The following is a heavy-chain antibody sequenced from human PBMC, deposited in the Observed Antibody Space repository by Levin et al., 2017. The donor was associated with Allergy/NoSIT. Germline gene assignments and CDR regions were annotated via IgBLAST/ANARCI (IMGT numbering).Heavy chain of an antibody. CDR2: INPNSGDT. CDR3: AREYGATGYFDL. Sequence: GGSLRLSCKASGYTFTGYYFHWVRQAPGQGLEWMGWINPNSGDTNYAQKFQGRVTMTRDTSIRTAYMELNSLRSDDTALYYCAREYGATGYFDLWGRATLVTVSS. V-gene: IGHV1-2*02. D-gene: IGHD4-17*01. CDR1: GYTFTGYY. J-gene: IGHJ2*01.